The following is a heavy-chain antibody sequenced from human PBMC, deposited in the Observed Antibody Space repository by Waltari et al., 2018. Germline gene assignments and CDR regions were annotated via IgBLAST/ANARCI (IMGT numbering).Heavy chain of an antibody. V-gene: IGHV4-39*01. Sequence: QLQLQESGPGLVKPSETLSLTCTVPGGSLSSSSYYWGWIRQPPGKGLEWIGSIYYSGSTYYNPSLKSRVTISVDTSKNQFSLKLSSVTAADTAVYYCAGQVVVAATRGFDYWGQGTLVTVSS. CDR3: AGQVVVAATRGFDY. D-gene: IGHD2-15*01. CDR1: GGSLSSSSYY. CDR2: IYYSGST. J-gene: IGHJ4*02.